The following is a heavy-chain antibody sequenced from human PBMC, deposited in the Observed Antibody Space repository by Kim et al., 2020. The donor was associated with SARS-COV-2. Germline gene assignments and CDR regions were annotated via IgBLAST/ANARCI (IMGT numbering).Heavy chain of an antibody. J-gene: IGHJ2*01. V-gene: IGHV1-18*01. Sequence: ASVKVSCKASGYTFTSYGISWVRQAPGQGLEWMGWISAYNGNTNYAQKLQGRVTMTTDTSTSTAYMELRSLRSDDTAVYYCARDLIEGPARVLRYFDWHPRDWYFDLWGRGTLVTVSS. CDR1: GYTFTSYG. CDR2: ISAYNGNT. D-gene: IGHD3-9*01. CDR3: ARDLIEGPARVLRYFDWHPRDWYFDL.